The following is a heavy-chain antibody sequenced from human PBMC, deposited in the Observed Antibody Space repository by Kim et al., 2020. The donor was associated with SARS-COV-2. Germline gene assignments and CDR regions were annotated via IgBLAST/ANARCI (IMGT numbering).Heavy chain of an antibody. V-gene: IGHV4-59*01. D-gene: IGHD3-10*01. J-gene: IGHJ4*02. CDR3: AREAYYGSAYYFDY. Sequence: NPSLKSRVTISVETSKNQFSLKLSSVTAADTAVYYCAREAYYGSAYYFDYWGQGTLVTVSS.